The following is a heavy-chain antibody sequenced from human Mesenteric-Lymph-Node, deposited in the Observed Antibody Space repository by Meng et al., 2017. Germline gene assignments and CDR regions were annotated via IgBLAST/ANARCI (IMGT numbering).Heavy chain of an antibody. CDR3: LLAVVDRTNTFNY. J-gene: IGHJ4*01. CDR2: INYRGTS. Sequence: QVQLQQWGAGLLQPSQTLSRTCVVYGGSFSDYYWHWIRQAPGKGLEWIGEINYRGTSHYNPSLKSRVTVSVDTSKNQFSLNLSSVTAADAAVYYCLLAVVDRTNTFNYWGHGTLVTASS. V-gene: IGHV4-34*02. D-gene: IGHD2-15*01. CDR1: GGSFSDYY.